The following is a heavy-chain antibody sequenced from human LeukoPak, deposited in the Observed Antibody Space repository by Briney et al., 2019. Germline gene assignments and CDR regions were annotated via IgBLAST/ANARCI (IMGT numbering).Heavy chain of an antibody. CDR1: GYTFTSYD. Sequence: ASVKVSCKASGYTFTSYDINWVRQATGQGLEWMGWMNPNSGNTGYAQKFQGRVTMTRNTSISTVYMELSSLRSEDTAVYYCARRAGATSAFDIWGQGTMVTVSS. CDR2: MNPNSGNT. J-gene: IGHJ3*02. D-gene: IGHD1-26*01. CDR3: ARRAGATSAFDI. V-gene: IGHV1-8*01.